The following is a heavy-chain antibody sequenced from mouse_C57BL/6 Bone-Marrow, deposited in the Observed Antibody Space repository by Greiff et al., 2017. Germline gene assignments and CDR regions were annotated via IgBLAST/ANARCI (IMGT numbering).Heavy chain of an antibody. V-gene: IGHV5-4*01. CDR3: ARDSSGYLDY. J-gene: IGHJ2*01. CDR1: GFTFSSYA. CDR2: ISDGGSYT. D-gene: IGHD3-2*02. Sequence: QLVESGGGLVKPGGSLKLSCAASGFTFSSYAMSWVRHTPEKRLEWVATISDGGSYTYYPDNVKGRFTISRDNAKNNLYLQMSHLKSEDTAMYYCARDSSGYLDYWGQGTTLTVSS.